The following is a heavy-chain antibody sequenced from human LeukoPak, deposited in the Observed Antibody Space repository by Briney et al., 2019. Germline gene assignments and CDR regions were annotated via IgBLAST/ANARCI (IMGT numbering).Heavy chain of an antibody. D-gene: IGHD6-13*01. J-gene: IGHJ6*03. CDR3: ARQGGSSSPYYYYYMDV. CDR2: IYSSGST. CDR1: GGSISSYY. V-gene: IGHV4-4*07. Sequence: PSETLSLTCTVSGGSISSYYWTWIRQPAGKGLEWIGRIYSSGSTNYNPSLKSRVTMSVDKSQNQFSLKLSSVTAADTAVYYCARQGGSSSPYYYYYMDVWGKGTTVTVSS.